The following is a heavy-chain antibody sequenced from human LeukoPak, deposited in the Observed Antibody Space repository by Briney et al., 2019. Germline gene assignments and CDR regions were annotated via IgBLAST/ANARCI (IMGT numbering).Heavy chain of an antibody. V-gene: IGHV5-51*01. CDR2: IYPGDSDI. CDR3: ARHGDYGNYGNWFDP. J-gene: IGHJ5*02. CDR1: GYRFSGYW. D-gene: IGHD4/OR15-4a*01. Sequence: GESLKISCQAFGYRFSGYWIGWVRQMPGKGLEWMGIIYPGDSDIRYSPAFEGQVTISVDKSISTAYLQWSSPKASDTALYYCARHGDYGNYGNWFDPWGQGTLVTVSS.